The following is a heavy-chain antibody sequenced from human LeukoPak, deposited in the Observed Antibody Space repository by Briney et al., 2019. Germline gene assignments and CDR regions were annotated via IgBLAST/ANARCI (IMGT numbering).Heavy chain of an antibody. CDR3: ARTGEPWFGELVDI. J-gene: IGHJ3*02. D-gene: IGHD3-10*01. CDR1: GGSISSGSYY. Sequence: PSETLSLTCTVSGGSISSGSYYWSWIRQPAGKGLEWIGRIYTSGSTNYNPSLKSRVTMSVDTSKNQFSLKLSSVTAADTAVYYCARTGEPWFGELVDIWGQGTMVTVSS. V-gene: IGHV4-61*02. CDR2: IYTSGST.